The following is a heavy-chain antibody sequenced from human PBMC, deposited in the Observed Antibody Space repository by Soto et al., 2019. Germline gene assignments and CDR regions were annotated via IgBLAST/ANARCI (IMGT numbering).Heavy chain of an antibody. CDR2: IYSGESK. V-gene: IGHV3-53*01. CDR3: ARDPSRSSSLGWFDP. J-gene: IGHJ5*02. D-gene: IGHD6-6*01. CDR1: GFTISSNY. Sequence: ASLTLSCTVTGFTISSNYMSWGRQPPGKGLEWVSVIYSGESKLYTDSVKGRFTISRDNSKNTLYLQMNSLRAEDTAVYYCARDPSRSSSLGWFDPWGQGALVTVSS.